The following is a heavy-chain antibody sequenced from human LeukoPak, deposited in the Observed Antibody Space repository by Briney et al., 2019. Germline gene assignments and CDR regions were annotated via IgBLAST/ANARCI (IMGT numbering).Heavy chain of an antibody. D-gene: IGHD5-18*01. CDR2: INHSGST. V-gene: IGHV4-34*01. J-gene: IGHJ4*02. Sequence: SETLSLTCAVYGGSFSGYYWSWIRQPPGKGLGWIGEINHSGSTNYNPSLKSRVTISVDTSKNQFSLKLSSVTAADTGGYYCARGKGYSYGYRGYFDYWGQGTLVTVSS. CDR3: ARGKGYSYGYRGYFDY. CDR1: GGSFSGYY.